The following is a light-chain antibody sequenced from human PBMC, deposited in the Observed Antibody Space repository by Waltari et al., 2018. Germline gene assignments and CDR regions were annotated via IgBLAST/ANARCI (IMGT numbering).Light chain of an antibody. CDR1: QDISNY. V-gene: IGKV1-33*01. Sequence: DIQMTQSPSSLSASIGDRVTITCQASQDISNYLNWYQQNPRQAPKLLIYESSNLETGVPSRFSGSGSGTDFTFTISSLQPEDIAVYYCQQYDNHVSTFGGGTKVDIK. J-gene: IGKJ4*01. CDR3: QQYDNHVST. CDR2: ESS.